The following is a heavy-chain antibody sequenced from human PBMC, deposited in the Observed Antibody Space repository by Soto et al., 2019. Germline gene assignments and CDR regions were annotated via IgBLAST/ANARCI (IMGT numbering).Heavy chain of an antibody. CDR3: ARDHCSSTICYSP. J-gene: IGHJ4*02. Sequence: EVQLVESGGGLVKPGGSLRLSCAASRFTFSSDSMNWVRQASGKVMEWVSSISSSSSYIYYADSVKGRFAISRDNAKNSLYLQMNSLRAEDTAGYYWARDHCSSTICYSPWGQGALVTVSS. CDR2: ISSSSSYI. V-gene: IGHV3-21*01. D-gene: IGHD2-2*01. CDR1: RFTFSSDS.